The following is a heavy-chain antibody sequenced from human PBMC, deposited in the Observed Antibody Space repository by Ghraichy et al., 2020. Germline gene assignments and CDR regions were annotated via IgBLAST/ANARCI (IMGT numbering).Heavy chain of an antibody. CDR2: IYPRDSDT. V-gene: IGHV5-51*01. D-gene: IGHD5-18*01. CDR3: ARRHTDGRGGYYFDY. Sequence: GDSLNISCEGSGYIFTTYWIAWVRQMPGKDLEWMGIIYPRDSDTEYSPSFQGQVTISADKSISTAYLQWSSLKASDTAMYYCARRHTDGRGGYYFDYWGQGTLVTVSS. CDR1: GYIFTTYW. J-gene: IGHJ4*02.